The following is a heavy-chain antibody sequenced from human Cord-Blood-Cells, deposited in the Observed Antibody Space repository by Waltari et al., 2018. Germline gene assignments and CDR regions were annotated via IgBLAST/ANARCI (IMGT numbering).Heavy chain of an antibody. Sequence: HLQLQESGPGLVKPSEALSLTCTASGCPISSSSYHWGWLRQPPGKGLEWIGSIYYSGSTYYNPSLKSRVTISVDTSKNQFSLKLSSVTAADTAVYYCALTSGWYVSPVDYWGQGTLVTVSS. J-gene: IGHJ4*02. CDR3: ALTSGWYVSPVDY. D-gene: IGHD6-19*01. CDR2: IYYSGST. V-gene: IGHV4-39*01. CDR1: GCPISSSSYH.